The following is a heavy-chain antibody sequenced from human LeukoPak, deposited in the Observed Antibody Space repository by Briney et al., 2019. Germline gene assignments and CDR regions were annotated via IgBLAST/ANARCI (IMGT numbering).Heavy chain of an antibody. CDR3: ARHGGSCSSTSCYPSYYYYYMDV. J-gene: IGHJ6*03. CDR1: GGSISSSSYY. CDR2: IYYSGST. Sequence: PSETLSLTCTVSGGSISSSSYYWGWIRQPPGKGLEWIGSIYYSGSTYYNPSLKSRVTISVDTSKNQFSLKLSSVTAADTAVYYCARHGGSCSSTSCYPSYYYYYMDVWGKGTTVTVSS. V-gene: IGHV4-39*01. D-gene: IGHD2-2*01.